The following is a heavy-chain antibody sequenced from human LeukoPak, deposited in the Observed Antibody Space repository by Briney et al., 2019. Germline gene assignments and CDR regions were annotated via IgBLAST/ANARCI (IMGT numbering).Heavy chain of an antibody. J-gene: IGHJ6*02. Sequence: GASVKVSCKASGYTFTGYYMHWVRQAPGQGLEWMGWINPNSGGTNCAQKFQGRVTMTRDTSISTAYMELSRLRSDDTAVYYCARLPYCSSTSCYLAPDDYYYYGMDVWGQGTTVTVSS. D-gene: IGHD2-2*01. CDR2: INPNSGGT. CDR3: ARLPYCSSTSCYLAPDDYYYYGMDV. CDR1: GYTFTGYY. V-gene: IGHV1-2*02.